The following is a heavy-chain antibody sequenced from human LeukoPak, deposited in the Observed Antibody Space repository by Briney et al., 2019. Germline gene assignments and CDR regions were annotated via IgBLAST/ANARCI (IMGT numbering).Heavy chain of an antibody. CDR2: IYYSGST. D-gene: IGHD1-26*01. V-gene: IGHV4-59*01. CDR3: ARGGSYLSAFDI. J-gene: IGHJ3*02. Sequence: SETLSLTCTVSGGSTSSYYWSWIRQSPGKGLECIGYIYYSGSTNYNPSLKSRVTISVDTSKNQFSLKLSSVTAADTAVYYCARGGSYLSAFDIWGQGTMVTVSS. CDR1: GGSTSSYY.